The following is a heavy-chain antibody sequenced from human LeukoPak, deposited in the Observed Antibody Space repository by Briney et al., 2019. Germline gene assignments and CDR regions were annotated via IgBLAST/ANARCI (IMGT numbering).Heavy chain of an antibody. D-gene: IGHD3-10*01. CDR2: ISGSGGST. CDR3: AKDRPTYYYSSGSYYSGKYNWFDP. J-gene: IGHJ5*02. V-gene: IGHV3-23*01. CDR1: GFTLSSYA. Sequence: GGSLRLSCAASGFTLSSYAMSWVRQAPGKGLEWVSAISGSGGSTYYADSVKGRFTISRDNSKNTLYLQMNSLRAEDTAVYYCAKDRPTYYYSSGSYYSGKYNWFDPWGQGTLVTVSS.